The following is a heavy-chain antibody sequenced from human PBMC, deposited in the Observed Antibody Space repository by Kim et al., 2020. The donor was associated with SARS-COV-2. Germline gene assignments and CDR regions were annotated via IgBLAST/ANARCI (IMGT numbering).Heavy chain of an antibody. CDR1: GYTFTNYG. D-gene: IGHD6-6*01. V-gene: IGHV1-18*01. J-gene: IGHJ6*03. Sequence: ASVKVSCKASGYTFTNYGLSWVRQAPGQGLEWMGWISGYKGNTNYAQKFQGRITMTTDTSTSTAYMELRSLRSDDTAVYYCARATGIAARRVVYYYMDVWVKGTTVSVSS. CDR3: ARATGIAARRVVYYYMDV. CDR2: ISGYKGNT.